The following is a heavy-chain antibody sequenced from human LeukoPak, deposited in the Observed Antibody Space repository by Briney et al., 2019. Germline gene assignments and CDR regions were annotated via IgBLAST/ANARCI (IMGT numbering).Heavy chain of an antibody. V-gene: IGHV1-18*01. D-gene: IGHD6-19*01. CDR3: ARDHLAVAGLYYYYGMDV. Sequence: ASVKVSCKASGYTFNSYGIGWVRQAPGQGLEWMGWISAYNGNTNYAQKLQGRVTMTTDTSTSTAYMELRSLRSDDTAVYYCARDHLAVAGLYYYYGMDVWGQGTTVTVSS. CDR1: GYTFNSYG. J-gene: IGHJ6*02. CDR2: ISAYNGNT.